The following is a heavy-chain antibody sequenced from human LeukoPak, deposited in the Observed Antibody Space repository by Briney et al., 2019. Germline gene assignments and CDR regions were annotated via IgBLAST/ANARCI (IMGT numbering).Heavy chain of an antibody. CDR1: GGSISSGGYS. CDR2: IYHSGST. CDR3: ARVDDSSGYADY. J-gene: IGHJ4*02. Sequence: PSQILSLTCAVSGGSISSGGYSWSWIRQPPGKGLEWIGYIYHSGSTYYNPSLKSRVTISVDRSKNQFSLKLSSVTAADTAVYYCARVDDSSGYADYWGQGTLVTVSS. D-gene: IGHD3-22*01. V-gene: IGHV4-30-2*01.